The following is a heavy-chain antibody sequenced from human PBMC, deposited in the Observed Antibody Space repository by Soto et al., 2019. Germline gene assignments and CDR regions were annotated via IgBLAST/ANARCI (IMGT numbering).Heavy chain of an antibody. V-gene: IGHV4-31*03. Sequence: LVNPKETLTLTCTVSGFSLSNARMGVSWIRQRPGKGLEWIAYIFYTGSAYYNPSLESRLCISIDRSKNQFSLELRSVSVADTAVYYCARDRKDYQDIWRKGSWVTVSS. CDR1: GFSLSNARMG. D-gene: IGHD4-17*01. J-gene: IGHJ6*04. CDR2: IFYTGSA. CDR3: ARDRKDYQDI.